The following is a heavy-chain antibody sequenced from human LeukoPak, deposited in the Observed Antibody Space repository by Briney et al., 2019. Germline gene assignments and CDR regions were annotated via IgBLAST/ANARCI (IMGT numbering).Heavy chain of an antibody. CDR1: GGTFSSYA. D-gene: IGHD4-17*01. V-gene: IGHV1-69*05. J-gene: IGHJ4*02. CDR3: ARDGDPYYFDY. Sequence: ASVKVSCKASGGTFSSYAISWVRQAPGRGLEWMGRIIPIFGTANYAQKFQGRVTITTDESTSTAYMELSSLRSEDTAVYYCARDGDPYYFDYWGQGTLVTVSS. CDR2: IIPIFGTA.